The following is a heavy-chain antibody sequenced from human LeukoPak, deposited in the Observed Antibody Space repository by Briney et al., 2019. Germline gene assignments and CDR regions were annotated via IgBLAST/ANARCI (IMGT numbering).Heavy chain of an antibody. D-gene: IGHD6-19*01. CDR3: ARGGIAVAGTSPGLDY. V-gene: IGHV3-30*04. J-gene: IGHJ4*02. CDR1: GFTFSSYA. CDR2: ISYDGSNK. Sequence: GRSLRLSCAASGFTFSSYAMHWVRQGPGKGLEWVAVISYDGSNKYYADSVKGRFTISRDNSKNTLYLQMNSLRAEDTAVYYCARGGIAVAGTSPGLDYWGQGTLVTVSS.